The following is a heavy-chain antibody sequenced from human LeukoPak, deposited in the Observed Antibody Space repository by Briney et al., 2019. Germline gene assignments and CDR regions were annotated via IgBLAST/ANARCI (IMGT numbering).Heavy chain of an antibody. J-gene: IGHJ4*02. CDR2: LSNDGRDK. V-gene: IGHV3-30*04. Sequence: GGSLRLSCAASGFTFSSYPMYWVRQAPGKGVEWVAVLSNDGRDKHYADSVKGRFTVSRDNSKNTLYLQMNSLRAEDTAVYYCARDGQMSAAVYYFDYWGQGTLVTVSS. CDR3: ARDGQMSAAVYYFDY. D-gene: IGHD6-13*01. CDR1: GFTFSSYP.